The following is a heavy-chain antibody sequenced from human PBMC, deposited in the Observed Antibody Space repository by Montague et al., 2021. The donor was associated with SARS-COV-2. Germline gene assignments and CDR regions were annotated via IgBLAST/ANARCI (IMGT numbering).Heavy chain of an antibody. D-gene: IGHD3-9*01. V-gene: IGHV2-70*01. Sequence: TLSLTCTVSGGSISSDSYYWSWIRQPAGKALEWLALIDWDDDKYYSTSLKTRLTISKDTSKNQVVLTMTNMDPVDTATYYCARIRDYDILTGSYSGFDYWGQGTLVTVSS. J-gene: IGHJ4*02. CDR1: GGSISSDSYY. CDR3: ARIRDYDILTGSYSGFDY. CDR2: IDWDDDK.